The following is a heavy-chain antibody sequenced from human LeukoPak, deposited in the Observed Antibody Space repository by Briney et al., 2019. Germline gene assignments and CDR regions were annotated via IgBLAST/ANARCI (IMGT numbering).Heavy chain of an antibody. Sequence: PGGSLRLSCAASGFTFSNAWMSWVRQAPGKGLEWIGRIKSKTDGGTTDYAAPVKGRFTVSRDDSKNTLYLQMNSLKTEDTAVYYCAKPPLWIRANLYYFDYWGQGTLVTVSS. V-gene: IGHV3-15*01. CDR2: IKSKTDGGTT. CDR3: AKPPLWIRANLYYFDY. J-gene: IGHJ4*02. CDR1: GFTFSNAW. D-gene: IGHD2/OR15-2a*01.